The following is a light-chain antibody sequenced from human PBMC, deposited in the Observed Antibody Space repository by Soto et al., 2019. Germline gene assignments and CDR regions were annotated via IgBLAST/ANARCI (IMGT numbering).Light chain of an antibody. CDR1: QAIRTE. V-gene: IGKV1-6*01. J-gene: IGKJ1*01. CDR3: LQDYSYPRT. CDR2: GTS. Sequence: AIPMTQSPSSLSASVGDRVIITCRASQAIRTELGWYQQRPGKAPKLLIYGTSNLQSGVPSRFSGSGSGTDFTLTINGLQPEDFATYYCLQDYSYPRTFGQGTNVDVK.